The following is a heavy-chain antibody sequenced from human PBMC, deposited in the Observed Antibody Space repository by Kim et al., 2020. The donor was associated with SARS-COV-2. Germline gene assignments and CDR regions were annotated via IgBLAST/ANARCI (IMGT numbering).Heavy chain of an antibody. D-gene: IGHD3-3*01. J-gene: IGHJ4*02. CDR2: ISGSGGST. V-gene: IGHV3-23*01. CDR3: AKEGRDRLRFPGVYYFDY. Sequence: GGSLRLSCAASGFTFSSYAMSWVRQAPGKGLEWVSAISGSGGSTYYADSVKGRFTISRDNSKNTLYLQMNSLRAEDTAVYYCAKEGRDRLRFPGVYYFDYWGQGTLVTVSS. CDR1: GFTFSSYA.